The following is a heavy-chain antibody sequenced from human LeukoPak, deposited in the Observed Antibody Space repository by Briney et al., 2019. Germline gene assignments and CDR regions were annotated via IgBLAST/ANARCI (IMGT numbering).Heavy chain of an antibody. Sequence: GGSLRLSCAASGFTFSSYEMNWVRQAPGKGLEWVSYISSSGSTIYYADSVKGRLTISRDNAKNSMYLQMNSLRAEDTAVYYCARAYSSSSYWFDPLVQATLLTVSS. D-gene: IGHD6-13*01. CDR2: ISSSGSTI. V-gene: IGHV3-48*03. CDR3: ARAYSSSSYWFDP. CDR1: GFTFSSYE. J-gene: IGHJ5*02.